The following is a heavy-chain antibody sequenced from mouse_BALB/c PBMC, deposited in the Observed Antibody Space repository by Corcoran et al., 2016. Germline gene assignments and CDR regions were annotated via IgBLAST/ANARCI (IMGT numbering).Heavy chain of an antibody. CDR3: AREPYAMDY. CDR1: GYTFTNYG. Sequence: QIQLVQSGPELKKPGETVKISCKASGYTFTNYGMNWVKQAPGKGLTWMGWINTYTGEPTYADDFKGRFAFSLETSASTAYLQSNNLKNEDTATYFCAREPYAMDYWGQGTSVTVSS. CDR2: INTYTGEP. V-gene: IGHV9-3-1*01. J-gene: IGHJ4*01.